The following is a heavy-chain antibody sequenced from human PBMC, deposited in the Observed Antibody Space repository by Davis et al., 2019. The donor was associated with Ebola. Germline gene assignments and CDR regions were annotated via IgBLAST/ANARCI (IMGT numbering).Heavy chain of an antibody. Sequence: SGPTLVKPTQTLTLTCTFSGFSLSTSGVGVGWIRQPPGKALEWLALIYWDDDKRYSPSLKSRLTITKDTSKNQVVLTMTNMDPVDTATYYCAHKSLLYDFWSGYRHGYFDYWGQGTLVTVSS. CDR2: IYWDDDK. CDR3: AHKSLLYDFWSGYRHGYFDY. CDR1: GFSLSTSGVG. D-gene: IGHD3-3*01. J-gene: IGHJ4*02. V-gene: IGHV2-5*02.